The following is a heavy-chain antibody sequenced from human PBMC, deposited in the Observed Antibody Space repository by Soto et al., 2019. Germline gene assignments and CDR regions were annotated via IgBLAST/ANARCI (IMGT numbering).Heavy chain of an antibody. CDR2: IYHSGST. J-gene: IGHJ5*02. CDR1: GGSISSGGYS. CDR3: ARGYCSGGSCYRSWFDP. D-gene: IGHD2-15*01. Sequence: SETLSLTCAVSGGSISSGGYSWSWIRQPPGKGLEWIGYIYHSGSTYYNPSLKSRVAISVDRSKNQFSLKLSSVTAADTAVYYCARGYCSGGSCYRSWFDPWGQGTLVTVSS. V-gene: IGHV4-30-2*01.